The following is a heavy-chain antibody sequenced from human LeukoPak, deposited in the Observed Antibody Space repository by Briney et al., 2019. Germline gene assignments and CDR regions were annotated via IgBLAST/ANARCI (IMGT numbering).Heavy chain of an antibody. CDR2: ISWNSGSI. V-gene: IGHV3-9*03. D-gene: IGHD2-2*01. CDR1: GFTFSSYS. J-gene: IGHJ3*02. CDR3: AKAGYQLLDDAFDI. Sequence: PGGSLRLSCAASGFTFSSYSMNWVRQAPGKGLEWVSGISWNSGSIGYADSVKGRFTISRDNAKNSLYLQMNSLRAEDMALYYCAKAGYQLLDDAFDIWGQGTMVTVSS.